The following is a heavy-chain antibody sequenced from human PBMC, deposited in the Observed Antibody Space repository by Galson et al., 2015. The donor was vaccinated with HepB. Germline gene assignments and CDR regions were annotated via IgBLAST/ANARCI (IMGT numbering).Heavy chain of an antibody. D-gene: IGHD6-19*01. Sequence: QVQLQESGPGLVKPSETLSLTCTVSGGSISSYYWSWIRQPPGKGLEWIGYIYYSGSTNYNPSLKSRVTISVDTSKNQFSLNLSSVTAADTAVYYCASRIAVAGDYYFDYWGQGALVTVSS. CDR3: ASRIAVAGDYYFDY. CDR2: IYYSGST. V-gene: IGHV4-59*01. J-gene: IGHJ4*02. CDR1: GGSISSYY.